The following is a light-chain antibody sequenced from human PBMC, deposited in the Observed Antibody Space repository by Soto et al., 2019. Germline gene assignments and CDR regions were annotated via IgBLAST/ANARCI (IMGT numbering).Light chain of an antibody. Sequence: QSALTQPASVSGSPGQSITISCTGTSSDLGGYNYVSWYQQHPGKAHKLMIYGVSHGPSGVSNRFPGSKACNTASLTISGLQAEDEADYYCTSYTSSSTNYVFGTGTKVTVL. CDR3: TSYTSSSTNYV. CDR2: GVS. J-gene: IGLJ1*01. CDR1: SSDLGGYNY. V-gene: IGLV2-14*01.